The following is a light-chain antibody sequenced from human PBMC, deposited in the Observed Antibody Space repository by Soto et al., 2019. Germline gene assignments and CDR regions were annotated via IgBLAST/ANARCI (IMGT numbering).Light chain of an antibody. CDR3: QSYDTSLSGSYV. CDR2: GNS. V-gene: IGLV1-40*01. CDR1: SSNIGAGYD. Sequence: QSVLTQPPSVSGAPGQSVTISCTGSSSNIGAGYDVHWYRQLPGTAPKLLIYGNSNRPSGVPDRFSGSNSGTSASLAINGLQAGDEADYDCQSYDTSLSGSYVFGTGTKVTVL. J-gene: IGLJ1*01.